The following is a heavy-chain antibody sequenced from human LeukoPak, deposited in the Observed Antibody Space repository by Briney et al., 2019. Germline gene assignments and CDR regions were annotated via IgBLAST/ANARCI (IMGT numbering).Heavy chain of an antibody. CDR1: GGSISSSNW. CDR2: IYHSGST. D-gene: IGHD4-17*01. J-gene: IGHJ5*02. V-gene: IGHV4-4*02. CDR3: AKDYGDYNWFDP. Sequence: PSETLSLTCAVSGGSISSSNWWSWVRQPPGKGLEWIGEIYHSGSTNYNPSLKSRVTISVDTSKNQFSLKLSSVTAADTAVYYCAKDYGDYNWFDPWGQGTLVTVSS.